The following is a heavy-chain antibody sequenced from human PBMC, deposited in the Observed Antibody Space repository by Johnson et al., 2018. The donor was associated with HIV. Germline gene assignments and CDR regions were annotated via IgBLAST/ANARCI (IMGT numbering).Heavy chain of an antibody. D-gene: IGHD3-16*02. CDR2: ISSSGSTI. J-gene: IGHJ3*02. CDR1: GFTFSDYY. V-gene: IGHV3-11*04. CDR3: AKEGSTFGGVIDPHDAFAI. Sequence: QVQLVESGGGLVKPGGSLRLSCAASGFTFSDYYMSWIRQAPGKGLEWVAYISSSGSTIYYADSVKGRFTISRDNAKNSLYLQMTSLRAEDTAVYYCAKEGSTFGGVIDPHDAFAIWGQGTMVTVSS.